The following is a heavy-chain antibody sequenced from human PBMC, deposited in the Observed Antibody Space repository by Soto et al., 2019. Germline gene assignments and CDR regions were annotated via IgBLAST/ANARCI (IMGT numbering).Heavy chain of an antibody. D-gene: IGHD6-13*01. J-gene: IGHJ4*02. CDR1: PFSFSSYG. V-gene: IGHV3-33*01. Sequence: GGSLRLSCAASPFSFSSYGMHWVRQAPGKGLEWVAVIWNDGTNKYYAESVKGRFSISSDNSKNTLYLQMNSLRAEDTAVYYCARGYKPYSSSWFYFDYWGQGTLVTV. CDR2: IWNDGTNK. CDR3: ARGYKPYSSSWFYFDY.